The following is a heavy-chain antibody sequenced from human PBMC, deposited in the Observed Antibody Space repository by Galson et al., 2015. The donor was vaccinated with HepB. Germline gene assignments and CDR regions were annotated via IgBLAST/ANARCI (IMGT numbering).Heavy chain of an antibody. V-gene: IGHV4-34*01. CDR1: GGSFSGCY. CDR2: INHSGSA. D-gene: IGHD3-3*01. J-gene: IGHJ6*02. Sequence: ETLSLTCAVYGGSFSGCYWIWIRQPPGKGLEWIGEINHSGSANYNPSLKSRVTISVGTSKKQFSLRLSSMTAADTAVYYCARRKLRWSVDVWGQGTTVTVSS. CDR3: ARRKLRWSVDV.